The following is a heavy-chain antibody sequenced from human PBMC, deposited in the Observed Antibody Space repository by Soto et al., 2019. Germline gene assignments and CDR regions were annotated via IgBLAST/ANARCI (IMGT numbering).Heavy chain of an antibody. CDR2: IWYDGSNK. CDR1: GSTFSSYG. D-gene: IGHD2-2*01. CDR3: ARGGVVVPAAHAPFDY. J-gene: IGHJ4*02. V-gene: IGHV3-33*01. Sequence: PVGSLRLSGSASGSTFSSYGMHWVRQAPGKGLEWVAVIWYDGSNKYYADSVKGRFTISRDNSKNTLYLQMNSLRAEDTAVYYCARGGVVVPAAHAPFDYWGQGTLVTVSS.